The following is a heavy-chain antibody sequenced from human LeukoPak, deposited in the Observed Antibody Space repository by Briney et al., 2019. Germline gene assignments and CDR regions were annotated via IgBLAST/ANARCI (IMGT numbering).Heavy chain of an antibody. Sequence: GASVKVSCKASGYTLTSYLWNWVPKAPGQCLDWMERITPGNDNTKYSQKFQGRVTITRDTSASTAYMELSSLRSEDTAVYYCARDLGYCTGGTCYPNWFDPWGQGTLVTVSS. CDR1: GYTLTSYL. CDR2: ITPGNDNT. V-gene: IGHV1-3*01. J-gene: IGHJ5*02. D-gene: IGHD2-15*01. CDR3: ARDLGYCTGGTCYPNWFDP.